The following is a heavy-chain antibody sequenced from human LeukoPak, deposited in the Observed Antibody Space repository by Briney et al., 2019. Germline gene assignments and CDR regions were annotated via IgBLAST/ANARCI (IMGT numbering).Heavy chain of an antibody. CDR1: GFTFSDYY. V-gene: IGHV3-33*08. J-gene: IGHJ4*02. Sequence: PGGSLRLSCAASGFTFSDYYMSWIRQAPGKGLEWVAAIWSDGSKKIYADSVRGRFTISRDDSKNTLYLQMNSLRAEDTAVYYCARDLSYGSGEFWGQGTLVTVSS. D-gene: IGHD3-10*01. CDR3: ARDLSYGSGEF. CDR2: IWSDGSKK.